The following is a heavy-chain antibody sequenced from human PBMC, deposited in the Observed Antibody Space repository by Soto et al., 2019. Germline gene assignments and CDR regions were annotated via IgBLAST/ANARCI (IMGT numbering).Heavy chain of an antibody. CDR3: AILTTVRNWYFDL. Sequence: QVQLVQSGAEVKKPGASVKVSCKASGYTFTSYAMHWVRQAPGLRLEWMGWINAGNGNTKYSQKFQGRVTITRDTSASTAYMELSSLRSEDTAVYYCAILTTVRNWYFDLWGRGTLVTVSS. V-gene: IGHV1-3*01. J-gene: IGHJ2*01. D-gene: IGHD4-17*01. CDR1: GYTFTSYA. CDR2: INAGNGNT.